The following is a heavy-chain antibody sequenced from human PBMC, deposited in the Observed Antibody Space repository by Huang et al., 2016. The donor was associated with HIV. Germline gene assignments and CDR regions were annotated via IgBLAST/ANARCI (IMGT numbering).Heavy chain of an antibody. CDR3: ATKTGAMDI. Sequence: VESGGRLVQPGGSIRLSCVGSTFSFGAYWMSWVRQTTGKGLEWVANIKQDESEKYYVESGKGRFNISRDNAKKILLLQMDNVRVEDTATYYCATKTGAMDIWGRGTAVTVS. D-gene: IGHD1-7*01. J-gene: IGHJ6*02. CDR1: TFSFGAYW. CDR2: IKQDESEK. V-gene: IGHV3-7*01.